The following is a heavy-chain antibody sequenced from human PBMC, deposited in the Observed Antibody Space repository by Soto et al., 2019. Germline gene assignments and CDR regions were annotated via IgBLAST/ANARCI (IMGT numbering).Heavy chain of an antibody. J-gene: IGHJ4*02. CDR3: ARERREGDYPFPKVGFSH. CDR1: GFIFSAYA. CDR2: ISYDGSNT. Sequence: QVQLVESGGGVVQPGRSLRVSCSASGFIFSAYAMHWVRQAPGKGLEWVAVISYDGSNTYYADSVKGRFTISRDNSKNSVYLHMNSLIAEDKAMYYCARERREGDYPFPKVGFSHWGQGTLSPSPQ. V-gene: IGHV3-30-3*01. D-gene: IGHD2-21*01.